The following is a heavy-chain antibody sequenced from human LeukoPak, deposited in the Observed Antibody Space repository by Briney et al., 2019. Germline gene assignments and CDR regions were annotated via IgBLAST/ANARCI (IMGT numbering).Heavy chain of an antibody. CDR3: ARPGGRLARRHFDY. CDR2: IHFSGGA. D-gene: IGHD6-19*01. Sequence: PSETLSLTCTFSGGSFSSGTFYGAWIRQPPGKGLEGGGSIHFSGGAYYNPSLKSRVTICLDTSKNELFLKVTSVTAADTAVYSCARPGGRLARRHFDYWGQGTLVTVSS. CDR1: GGSFSSGTFY. J-gene: IGHJ4*02. V-gene: IGHV4-39*01.